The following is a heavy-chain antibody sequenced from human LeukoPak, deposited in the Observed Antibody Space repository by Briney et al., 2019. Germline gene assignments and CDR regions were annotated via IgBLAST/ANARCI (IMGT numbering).Heavy chain of an antibody. Sequence: GGSLRLSCAASGFTFSSYAMHWVHQAPGKGLEWVAVISYDGSNKYYADSVKGRFTISRDNSKNTLYLQMNSLRAEDTAVYYCARGPSLDDYGDHFDYWGQGTLVTVSS. CDR1: GFTFSSYA. J-gene: IGHJ4*02. V-gene: IGHV3-30*04. CDR3: ARGPSLDDYGDHFDY. CDR2: ISYDGSNK. D-gene: IGHD4-17*01.